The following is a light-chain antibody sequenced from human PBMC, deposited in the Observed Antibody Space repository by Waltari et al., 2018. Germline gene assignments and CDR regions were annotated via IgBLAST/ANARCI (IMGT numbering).Light chain of an antibody. CDR3: QQAYSFPLT. CDR1: QGSSSC. CDR2: AAS. J-gene: IGKJ4*01. V-gene: IGKV1-12*01. Sequence: DIQMTQSPSSLSASVGDRVTITCRASQGSSSCLAWYQQRPGKAPELLIYAASSFQSGVPSRFSGSGSGTDFTLTISSLQPEDFATYYCQQAYSFPLTFGGGTKVEIK.